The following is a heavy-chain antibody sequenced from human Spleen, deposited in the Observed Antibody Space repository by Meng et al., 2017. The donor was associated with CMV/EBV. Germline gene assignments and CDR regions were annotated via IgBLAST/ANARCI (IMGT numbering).Heavy chain of an antibody. D-gene: IGHD1-26*01. CDR2: INHSGST. V-gene: IGHV4-34*01. CDR3: ARGGSGSYYTENRLALPDY. Sequence: QAMLQQWGDGLLQPSDTLVLPCVVYGWSFIGYYWSWIRQPPGKGLEWIGDINHSGSTNYHPSLKSRVTISVDTSKNQFSLKLSSVTAADTAVYYCARGGSGSYYTENRLALPDYWGQGTLVTVSS. J-gene: IGHJ4*02. CDR1: GWSFIGYY.